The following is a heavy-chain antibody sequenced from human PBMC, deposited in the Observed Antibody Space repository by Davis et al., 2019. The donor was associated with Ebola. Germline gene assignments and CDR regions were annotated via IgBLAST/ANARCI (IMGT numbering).Heavy chain of an antibody. CDR3: SPSYGGKDY. Sequence: GESLKISCAASGFTVSSNYMSWVRQAPGRGLEWVADIRGNGNTYYADSVKGRFTISRDDPKSIVSVQMNSLKTEDTAVYYCSPSYGGKDYWGQGTLVTVSS. CDR2: IRGNGNT. V-gene: IGHV3-53*01. J-gene: IGHJ4*02. CDR1: GFTVSSNY. D-gene: IGHD4-23*01.